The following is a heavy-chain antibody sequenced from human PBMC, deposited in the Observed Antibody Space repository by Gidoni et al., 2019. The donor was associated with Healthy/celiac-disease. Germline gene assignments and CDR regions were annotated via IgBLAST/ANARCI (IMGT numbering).Heavy chain of an antibody. J-gene: IGHJ4*02. D-gene: IGHD6-13*01. CDR3: AGYNSSSSRGTQLNFDY. CDR1: GGSISSDGYY. Sequence: QVQLQESGPGLVKPSQTLSLTCTVSGGSISSDGYYWSWIRQHPGKGLEWIGYIYYSGSTYYNPSLKSRVTISVDTSKNQFSLKLSSVTAADTAVYYCAGYNSSSSRGTQLNFDYWGQGTLVTVSS. V-gene: IGHV4-31*03. CDR2: IYYSGST.